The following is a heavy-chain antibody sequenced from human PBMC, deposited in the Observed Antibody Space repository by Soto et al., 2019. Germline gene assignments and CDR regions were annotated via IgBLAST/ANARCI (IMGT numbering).Heavy chain of an antibody. Sequence: PGGSMRLSCAASGFNFSSYGMHWVRKAPGKGLEWVAVIWYDGSNKYYADSVKGRFTISRDNSKSTLYLQMNSLRAEDTAVYYCARAPHYYDSSGHIDYWGQGTLVTVSS. CDR2: IWYDGSNK. J-gene: IGHJ4*02. D-gene: IGHD3-22*01. CDR3: ARAPHYYDSSGHIDY. CDR1: GFNFSSYG. V-gene: IGHV3-33*01.